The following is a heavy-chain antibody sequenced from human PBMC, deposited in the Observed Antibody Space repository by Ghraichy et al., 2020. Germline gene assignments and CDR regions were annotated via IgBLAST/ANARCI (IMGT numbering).Heavy chain of an antibody. J-gene: IGHJ4*02. CDR2: IAFDASNK. V-gene: IGHV3-30*18. Sequence: GGSLRLSCAGSGFTFSTNGMHWVRQAPGKGLEWVAFIAFDASNKFYADSVKGRFTISRDNSKNALYLQMNSLRAEDTAVYYCAKDKSNTWSFDYWGQGTLVTVS. D-gene: IGHD6-13*01. CDR1: GFTFSTNG. CDR3: AKDKSNTWSFDY.